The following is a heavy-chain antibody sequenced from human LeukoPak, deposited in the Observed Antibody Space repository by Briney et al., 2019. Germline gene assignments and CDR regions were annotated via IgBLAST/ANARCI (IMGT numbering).Heavy chain of an antibody. CDR2: IYYSGST. CDR3: ARGRTVTRFDY. V-gene: IGHV4-59*13. CDR1: GGSISSYY. Sequence: PSETLSLTRTVSGGSISSYYWSWIRQPPGKGLEWIGYIYYSGSTNYNPSLKSRVTISVDTSKNQFSLKLSSVTAADTAVYYCARGRTVTRFDYWGQGTLVTVSS. J-gene: IGHJ4*02. D-gene: IGHD4-17*01.